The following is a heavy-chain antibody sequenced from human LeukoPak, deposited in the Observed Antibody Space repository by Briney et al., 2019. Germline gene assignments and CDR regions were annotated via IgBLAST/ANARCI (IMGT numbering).Heavy chain of an antibody. V-gene: IGHV5-51*01. Sequence: GESLKISCKGSGYSFTSYWIGWVRQMPGKGLEWMGIIYPGDSDTRYSPSFQGQVTISADKSISTAYLQWSSLKASDTAMYYCARRRDSLVRGNYYYYMDVWGKGTTVTISS. CDR2: IYPGDSDT. J-gene: IGHJ6*03. CDR3: ARRRDSLVRGNYYYYMDV. CDR1: GYSFTSYW. D-gene: IGHD3-10*01.